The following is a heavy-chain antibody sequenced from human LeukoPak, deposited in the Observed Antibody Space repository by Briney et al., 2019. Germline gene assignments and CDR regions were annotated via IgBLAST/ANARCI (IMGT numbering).Heavy chain of an antibody. CDR1: GFTFSSYW. CDR3: AKGLSDFWSGYLDY. D-gene: IGHD3-3*01. J-gene: IGHJ4*02. V-gene: IGHV3-30*02. Sequence: GSLRLSCAASGFTFSSYWMSWVRQAPGKGLEWVAFIRYDGSNKYYADSVKGRFTISRDNSKNTLYLQMNSLRAEDTAVYYCAKGLSDFWSGYLDYWGQGTLVTVSS. CDR2: IRYDGSNK.